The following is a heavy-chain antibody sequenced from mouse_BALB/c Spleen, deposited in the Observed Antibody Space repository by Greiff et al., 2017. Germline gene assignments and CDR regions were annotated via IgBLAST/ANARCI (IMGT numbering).Heavy chain of an antibody. Sequence: EVKLVESGGGLVKPGGSLKLSCAASGFTFSDYYMYWVRQTPEKRLEWVATISDGGSYTYYPDSVKGRFTISRDNAKNNLYLQLSSLKSEDTAMYYCARDAERYGAIYAMDYWGQGTSGTVSA. CDR3: ARDAERYGAIYAMDY. V-gene: IGHV5-4*02. CDR1: GFTFSDYY. J-gene: IGHJ4*01. CDR2: ISDGGSYT. D-gene: IGHD1-2*01.